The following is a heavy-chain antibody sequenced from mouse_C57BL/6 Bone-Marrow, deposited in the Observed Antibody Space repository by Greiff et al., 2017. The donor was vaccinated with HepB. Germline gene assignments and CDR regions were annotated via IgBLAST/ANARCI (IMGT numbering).Heavy chain of an antibody. CDR3: ARGYGSSHWYFDV. CDR1: GYSITSDY. V-gene: IGHV3-8*01. J-gene: IGHJ1*03. Sequence: EVQRVESGPGLAKPSQPLSLTCSVTGYSITSDYWNWIRKFPGNKLEYMGYISYSGSTYYNPSLKSRISITRDTSKNQYYLQLNSVTTEDTATYYCARGYGSSHWYFDVWGTGTTVTVSS. CDR2: ISYSGST. D-gene: IGHD1-1*01.